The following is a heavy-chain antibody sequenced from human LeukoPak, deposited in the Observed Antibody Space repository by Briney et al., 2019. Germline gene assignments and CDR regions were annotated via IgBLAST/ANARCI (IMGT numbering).Heavy chain of an antibody. CDR3: VKIVMAGGYFDY. V-gene: IGHV3-64*05. CDR2: ISSNGATT. D-gene: IGHD3-16*01. Sequence: PGGSLRLSCSASGFTFSSYAMHWVRQAPRKGLEYVSAISSNGATTYYADSVKGRFTISRDNSKNTLYFQMSSLRPEDTAVYYCVKIVMAGGYFDYWGQGTLVTVSS. J-gene: IGHJ4*02. CDR1: GFTFSSYA.